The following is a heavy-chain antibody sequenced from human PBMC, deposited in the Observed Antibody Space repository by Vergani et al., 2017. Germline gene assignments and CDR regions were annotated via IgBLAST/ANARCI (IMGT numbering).Heavy chain of an antibody. D-gene: IGHD3-16*01. J-gene: IGHJ2*01. Sequence: QMQLQESGPGLVKASETLSLTCTVSGDSIISRSYYWGWIRQPPGKGLEWIGRIYNSGNGDSSSSLKSRVTISADTSKKQFSLRLTSVTAADTAVYYCASGKYYSDSTSHFRGRYFDVWGRGTLVTVPS. CDR2: IYNSGNG. V-gene: IGHV4-39*01. CDR1: GDSIISRSYY. CDR3: ASGKYYSDSTSHFRGRYFDV.